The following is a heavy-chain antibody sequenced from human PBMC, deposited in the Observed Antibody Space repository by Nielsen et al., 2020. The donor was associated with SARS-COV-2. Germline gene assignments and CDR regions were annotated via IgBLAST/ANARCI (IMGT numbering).Heavy chain of an antibody. D-gene: IGHD5-18*01. CDR2: IIPMFAII. J-gene: IGHJ4*02. CDR3: ARDPDSYGRLIDN. Sequence: SVKVSCKASGGTFRSQGVSWVRQAPGQGLEWMGRIIPMFAIINYAQKFQGRLTITADRSTNTAYMELSSLTSEDTAVYYCARDPDSYGRLIDNWGQGTLVTVSS. CDR1: GGTFRSQG. V-gene: IGHV1-69*04.